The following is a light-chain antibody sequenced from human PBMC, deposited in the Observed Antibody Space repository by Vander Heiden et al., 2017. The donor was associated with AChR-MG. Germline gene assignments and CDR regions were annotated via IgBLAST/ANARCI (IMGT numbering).Light chain of an antibody. CDR1: QSGLFSYNNKEY. CDR2: WAH. Sequence: DILLTQSPDFLTVSMDERATINHRSSQSGLFSYNNKEYVSCYELKPAQPPSFLSYWAHTRESGLPDRFSGSGSGTDFSLTISRLQSEYVAVYHCQQYYDIFGTFGQGTKVEIK. V-gene: IGKV4-1*01. CDR3: QQYYDIFGT. J-gene: IGKJ1*01.